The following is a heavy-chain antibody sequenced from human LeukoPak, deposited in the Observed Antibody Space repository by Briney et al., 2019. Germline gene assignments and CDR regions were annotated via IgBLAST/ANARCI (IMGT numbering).Heavy chain of an antibody. V-gene: IGHV1-69*01. CDR2: IIPIFGTA. CDR1: GGTFSSYA. D-gene: IGHD3-22*01. J-gene: IGHJ3*02. CDR3: ARGGYTCEYYDTAFDI. Sequence: SVKVSCKASGGTFSSYAISWVRQAPGQGLEWMGGIIPIFGTANYAQKFQGRVTITADESTSTAYMELSSLRSEDTAVYYCARGGYTCEYYDTAFDIWGQGTMVTVSS.